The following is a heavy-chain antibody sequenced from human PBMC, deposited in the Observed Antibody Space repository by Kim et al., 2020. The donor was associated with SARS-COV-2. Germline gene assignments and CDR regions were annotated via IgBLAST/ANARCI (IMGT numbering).Heavy chain of an antibody. CDR1: GFTFSSYS. CDR3: ASHKRFLGGSITSEGIAARAGWYFDL. D-gene: IGHD6-6*01. V-gene: IGHV3-48*02. Sequence: GGSLRLSCAASGFTFSSYSMNWVRQAPGKGLEWVSYISSSSSTIYYADSVKGRFTISRDNAKNSLYLQMNSLRDEDTAVYYCASHKRFLGGSITSEGIAARAGWYFDLWGRGTLVTVSS. J-gene: IGHJ2*01. CDR2: ISSSSSTI.